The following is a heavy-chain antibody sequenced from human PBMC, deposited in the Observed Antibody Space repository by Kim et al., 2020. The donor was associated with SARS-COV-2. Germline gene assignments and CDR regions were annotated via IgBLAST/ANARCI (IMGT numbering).Heavy chain of an antibody. V-gene: IGHV4-34*01. CDR1: GGSFSGYY. D-gene: IGHD3-3*01. CDR3: ARVLTWKHWSGYGMDV. J-gene: IGHJ6*02. Sequence: SETLSLTCAVYGGSFSGYYWSWIRQPPGKGLEWIGEINHSGSTNYNPSLKSRVTISVDTSKNQFSLKLSSVTAADTAVYYCARVLTWKHWSGYGMDVWGQGTTVTVSS. CDR2: INHSGST.